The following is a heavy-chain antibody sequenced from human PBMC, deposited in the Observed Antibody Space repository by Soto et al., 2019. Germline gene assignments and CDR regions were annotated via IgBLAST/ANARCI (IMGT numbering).Heavy chain of an antibody. J-gene: IGHJ4*02. V-gene: IGHV3-21*01. D-gene: IGHD5-18*01. Sequence: GGSLRLSCAASGFTFSSYSMNWVRQAPGKGLEWVSSISSSSSYIYYADSVKGRFTISRDNAKNSLYLQMNSLRAEDTAVYYCARHLTAMVDILHYWGPGTILTV. CDR3: ARHLTAMVDILHY. CDR2: ISSSSSYI. CDR1: GFTFSSYS.